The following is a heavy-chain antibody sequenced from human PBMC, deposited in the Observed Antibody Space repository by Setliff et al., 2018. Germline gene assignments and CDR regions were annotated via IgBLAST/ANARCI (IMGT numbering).Heavy chain of an antibody. CDR3: ARLGAMGDLDY. V-gene: IGHV1-3*01. Sequence: GASVKVSCKASGYTFTTYTMHWVRQAPGQRLEWMGWINVDNGNTKYSQNFQGRVTITRDTSASTAYMELSSLRSEDTAVYYCARLGAMGDLDYWGLRLSWSPSPQ. CDR2: INVDNGNT. D-gene: IGHD5-18*01. J-gene: IGHJ4*02. CDR1: GYTFTTYT.